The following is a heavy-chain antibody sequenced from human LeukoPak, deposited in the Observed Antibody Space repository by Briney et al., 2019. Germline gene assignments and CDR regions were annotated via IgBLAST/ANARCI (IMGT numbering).Heavy chain of an antibody. Sequence: ASVKVSCKASGYTFTSYDINWVRQATGQGLEWMGWMNPNSGNTGYAQKFQGRVTMTRNTSISTAYMELSSLRSDDTAVYSCARDWGFDYRSSLLEYWGQGTLVTVSS. J-gene: IGHJ4*02. CDR2: MNPNSGNT. V-gene: IGHV1-8*01. D-gene: IGHD6-6*01. CDR1: GYTFTSYD. CDR3: ARDWGFDYRSSLLEY.